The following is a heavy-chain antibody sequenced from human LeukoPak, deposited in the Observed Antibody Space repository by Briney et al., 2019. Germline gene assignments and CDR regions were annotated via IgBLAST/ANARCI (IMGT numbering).Heavy chain of an antibody. V-gene: IGHV1-69*10. CDR1: GGTFSSYA. D-gene: IGHD1/OR15-1a*01. Sequence: SVKVSCKASGGTFSSYAISWVRQAPGQGLEWMGGIIPIFGIANYAQKFQGRVTITADKSTSTAYMELSSLRSEDTAVYYCARDSITGTLGYYYYGMDVWGQGTTVTVSS. J-gene: IGHJ6*02. CDR3: ARDSITGTLGYYYYGMDV. CDR2: IIPIFGIA.